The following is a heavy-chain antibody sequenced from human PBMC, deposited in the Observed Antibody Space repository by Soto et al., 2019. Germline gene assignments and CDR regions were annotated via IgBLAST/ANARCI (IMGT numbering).Heavy chain of an antibody. V-gene: IGHV3-33*01. CDR3: ARAPQYYDFWSGYYNPHYYGMDV. J-gene: IGHJ6*02. CDR2: IWYDGSNK. Sequence: VAVIWYDGSNKYYADSVKGRFTISRDNSKNTLYLQMNSLRAEDTAVYYCARAPQYYDFWSGYYNPHYYGMDVWGQGTTVTVSS. D-gene: IGHD3-3*01.